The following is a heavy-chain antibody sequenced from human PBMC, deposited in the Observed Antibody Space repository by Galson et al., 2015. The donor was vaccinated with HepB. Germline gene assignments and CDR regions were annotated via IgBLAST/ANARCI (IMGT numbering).Heavy chain of an antibody. Sequence: SLRLSCAASGFTFSDYYMSWIRQAPGKGLEWISYISGSGSYINYADSVEGRFTISRDNAKNSLYLQMNSLRAEDTAVYYCVSPLYSGSSHDAFDIWGQGTMVTVSS. CDR2: ISGSGSYI. V-gene: IGHV3-11*03. J-gene: IGHJ3*02. CDR3: VSPLYSGSSHDAFDI. CDR1: GFTFSDYY. D-gene: IGHD1-26*01.